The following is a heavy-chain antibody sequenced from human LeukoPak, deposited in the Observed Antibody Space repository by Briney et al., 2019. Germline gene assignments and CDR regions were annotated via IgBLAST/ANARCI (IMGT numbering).Heavy chain of an antibody. D-gene: IGHD3-9*01. V-gene: IGHV4-38-2*01. Sequence: SETLSLTCAVSGYSISSGYYWGWIRQPPGKGLEWIGSICHSGSTYYNPSLKSRVTISVDTSKNQFSLKLSSVTAADTAVYYCARQAGYFDWLDYWGQGTLVTVSS. J-gene: IGHJ4*02. CDR2: ICHSGST. CDR1: GYSISSGYY. CDR3: ARQAGYFDWLDY.